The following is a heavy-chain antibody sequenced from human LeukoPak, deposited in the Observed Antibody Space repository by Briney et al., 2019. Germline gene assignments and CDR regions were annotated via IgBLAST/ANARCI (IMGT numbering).Heavy chain of an antibody. CDR1: GYTFTGYY. J-gene: IGHJ4*02. V-gene: IGHV1-2*04. CDR3: AKGEAVATADFDY. Sequence: EASVKVSCKASGYTFTGYYMHWVRQAPGQGLEWMGWINPNSGGTNYAQKFQGWVTITRDTSISTAYMELSRLRSDDTAVYYCAKGEAVATADFDYWGQGTLVTVSS. CDR2: INPNSGGT. D-gene: IGHD5-12*01.